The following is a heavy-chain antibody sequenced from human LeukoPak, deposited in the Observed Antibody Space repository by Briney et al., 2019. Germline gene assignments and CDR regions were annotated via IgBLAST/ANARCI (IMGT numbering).Heavy chain of an antibody. V-gene: IGHV3-30*02. CDR3: ARDPSYYGSGSFHYYGMDV. Sequence: PGGSLRLSCTASGFTFSSYAMSWVRQAPGKGLEWVAFIRYDGSNKYYADSVKGRFTISRDNAKNSLYLQMNSLRAEDTAVYYCARDPSYYGSGSFHYYGMDVWGQGTTVTISS. J-gene: IGHJ6*02. CDR2: IRYDGSNK. D-gene: IGHD3-10*01. CDR1: GFTFSSYA.